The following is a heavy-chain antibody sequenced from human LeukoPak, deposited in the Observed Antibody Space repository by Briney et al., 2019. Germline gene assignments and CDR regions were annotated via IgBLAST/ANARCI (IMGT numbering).Heavy chain of an antibody. J-gene: IGHJ4*02. CDR3: ARTQSQSGSYRYYFGY. V-gene: IGHV4-61*08. D-gene: IGHD1-26*01. Sequence: PSETLSLTCTVSGGSVGSAGYYWSWVRQPPGGGLEWIGYIYYIRNTNYNPSLKSRVTMSLDPSKNQFSLKLNSVTAADTAVYYCARTQSQSGSYRYYFGYWGQGTLVTVSS. CDR1: GGSVGSAGYY. CDR2: IYYIRNT.